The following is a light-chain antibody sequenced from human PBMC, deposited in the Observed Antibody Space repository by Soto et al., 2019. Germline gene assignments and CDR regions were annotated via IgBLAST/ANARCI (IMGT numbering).Light chain of an antibody. V-gene: IGLV2-14*01. CDR1: SSDVGGYNY. CDR3: SSYTSSNTLV. Sequence: QSALTQPASVSGSPGQSITISCTGTSSDVGGYNYVSWYQQHPGKAPKLMIYDVTNRPSGVSNRFSASKSGNTASLTISGLQAEDEADYYCSSYTSSNTLVFGGGTQLTVL. CDR2: DVT. J-gene: IGLJ2*01.